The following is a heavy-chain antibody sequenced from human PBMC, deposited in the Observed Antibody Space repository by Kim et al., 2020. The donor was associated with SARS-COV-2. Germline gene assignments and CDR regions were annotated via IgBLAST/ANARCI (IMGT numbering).Heavy chain of an antibody. CDR1: GFTFSSYA. J-gene: IGHJ3*01. Sequence: GGSLRLSCAASGFTFSSYAMHWVRQAPGKGLEYVSAISSNGGSTYYANSVKGRFTISRDNSKNTLYLQMGSLRAEDMAVYYCARVSRPGHGVTTVGCAF. V-gene: IGHV3-64*01. CDR2: ISSNGGST. CDR3: ARVSRPGHGVTTVGCAF. D-gene: IGHD4-17*01.